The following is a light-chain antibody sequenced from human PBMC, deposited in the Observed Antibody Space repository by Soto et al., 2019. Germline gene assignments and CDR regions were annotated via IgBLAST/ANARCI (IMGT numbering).Light chain of an antibody. CDR2: EVT. Sequence: QSVLTQPASVSGSPGQSITISCTGTSSDVGGYNYVSWYQQYPGKAPKLMIYEVTNRPSGVSNRFSGSKSGNTASLTISRLQAEDEADYYCSSYTSTISYVFGTGTKVTVL. V-gene: IGLV2-14*01. J-gene: IGLJ1*01. CDR1: SSDVGGYNY. CDR3: SSYTSTISYV.